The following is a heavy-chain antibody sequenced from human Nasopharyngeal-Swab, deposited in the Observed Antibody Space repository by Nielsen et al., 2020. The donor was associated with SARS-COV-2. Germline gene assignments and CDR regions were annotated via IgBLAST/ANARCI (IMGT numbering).Heavy chain of an antibody. D-gene: IGHD3-3*01. CDR2: ISDDGSNK. V-gene: IGHV3-30*18. J-gene: IGHJ6*03. Sequence: WIRQPPGKGLEWVAVISDDGSNKYYADSVQGRFTISRDNSKNTLYPQMNSLRAEDTAVYYCAKDGMYYDFWSGYSTVMEPYYYFYMDVWGKGTTVTVSS. CDR3: AKDGMYYDFWSGYSTVMEPYYYFYMDV.